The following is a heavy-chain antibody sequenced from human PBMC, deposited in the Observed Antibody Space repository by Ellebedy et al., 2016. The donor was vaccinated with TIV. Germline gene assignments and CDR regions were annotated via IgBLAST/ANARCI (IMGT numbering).Heavy chain of an antibody. D-gene: IGHD3-16*01. Sequence: SVKVSCXASGGTFSSYAISWVRQAPGQGLEWMGGIIPIFGTANYAQKFQGRVTITADESTSTAYMELSSLRSEDTAVYYCARAGLEDYEDYYYYMDVWGKGTTVTVSS. CDR2: IIPIFGTA. CDR1: GGTFSSYA. J-gene: IGHJ6*03. V-gene: IGHV1-69*13. CDR3: ARAGLEDYEDYYYYMDV.